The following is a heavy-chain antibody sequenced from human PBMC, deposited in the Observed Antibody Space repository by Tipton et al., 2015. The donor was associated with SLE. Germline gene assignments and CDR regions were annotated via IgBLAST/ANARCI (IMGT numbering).Heavy chain of an antibody. D-gene: IGHD2-21*02. J-gene: IGHJ6*03. CDR3: ARGGLTYGYYYYMDV. CDR2: INHSGST. Sequence: LRLSCAVYGGSFSDYYWSWIRQPPGKGLEWIGEINHSGSTNYNPSLKSRVTISVDTSKNQFSLRPSSVTAADTAVYYCARGGLTYGYYYYMDVWGKGTTVTVSS. V-gene: IGHV4-34*01. CDR1: GGSFSDYY.